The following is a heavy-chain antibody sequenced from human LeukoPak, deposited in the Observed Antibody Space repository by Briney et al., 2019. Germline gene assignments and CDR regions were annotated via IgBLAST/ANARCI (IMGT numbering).Heavy chain of an antibody. V-gene: IGHV3-30-3*01. J-gene: IGHJ3*02. CDR2: ISYDGSNK. D-gene: IGHD3/OR15-3a*01. CDR1: GFTFSSYA. CDR3: VREGPRGLAFDI. Sequence: GGSLRLSCAASGFTFSSYAMHWVRQAPGKGLEWVAVISYDGSNKYYADSVKGRFTISRDNSKNTLYLQMNGLRVEDTAIYYCVREGPRGLAFDIWGQGTMVTVSS.